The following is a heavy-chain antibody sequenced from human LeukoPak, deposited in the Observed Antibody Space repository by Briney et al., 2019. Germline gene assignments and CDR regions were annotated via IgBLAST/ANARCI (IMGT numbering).Heavy chain of an antibody. CDR3: ASGTQDDWFDP. Sequence: PGGSLRLSCAASGFTVSSNYMSWVRQAPGKALEWVSVIYSGGSTYYADSVKGRFTISRDNSKNTLYLQMNSLRAEDTAVYYCASGTQDDWFDPWGQGTLVTVSS. J-gene: IGHJ5*02. CDR1: GFTVSSNY. D-gene: IGHD1-14*01. CDR2: IYSGGST. V-gene: IGHV3-53*01.